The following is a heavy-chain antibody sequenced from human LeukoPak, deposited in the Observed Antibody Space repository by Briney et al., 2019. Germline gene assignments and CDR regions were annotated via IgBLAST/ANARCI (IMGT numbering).Heavy chain of an antibody. V-gene: IGHV3-20*04. CDR3: ARRDYYGSGSPDF. CDR2: INWNGDRT. Sequence: GGSLRLSCAASGFTFHDYGMSWVRQSPGKGLAWVSGINWNGDRTGYADSVKGRFTISRDNAKKSLYLQMDSLRAEDTALYYCARRDYYGSGSPDFWGQGTLVTVSS. J-gene: IGHJ4*02. D-gene: IGHD3-10*01. CDR1: GFTFHDYG.